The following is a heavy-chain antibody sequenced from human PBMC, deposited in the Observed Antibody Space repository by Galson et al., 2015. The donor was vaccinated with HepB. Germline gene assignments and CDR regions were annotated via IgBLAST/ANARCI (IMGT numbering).Heavy chain of an antibody. CDR3: TTGGAAAGGNDY. D-gene: IGHD6-13*01. Sequence: SLRLSCAASGFTFSNAWMSWVRQAPGKGLEWVGRFKSKTDGGTTDYAAPVKGRFTISRDDSKNTLYLQMNSLKTEDTAVYYCTTGGAAAGGNDYWGQGTLVTVSS. CDR2: FKSKTDGGTT. CDR1: GFTFSNAW. J-gene: IGHJ4*02. V-gene: IGHV3-15*01.